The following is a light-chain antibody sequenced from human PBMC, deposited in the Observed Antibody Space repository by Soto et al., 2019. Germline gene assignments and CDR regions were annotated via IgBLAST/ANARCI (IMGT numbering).Light chain of an antibody. CDR1: SGHSSYA. Sequence: QPVLTQSPSASASLGASVKLTCTLSSGHSSYAIAWHQQQPEKGPRYLMKLNGDGRQDKGDVIPDRFSGSSSGAERYLTISSLQAEDEADYYCQTWDTGIRVFGGGTKLTVL. CDR3: QTWDTGIRV. V-gene: IGLV4-69*01. J-gene: IGLJ2*01. CDR2: LNGDGRQ.